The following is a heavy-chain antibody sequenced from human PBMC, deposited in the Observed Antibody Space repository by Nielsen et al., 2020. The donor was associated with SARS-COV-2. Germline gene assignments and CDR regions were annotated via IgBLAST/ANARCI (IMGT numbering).Heavy chain of an antibody. V-gene: IGHV3-23*01. J-gene: IGHJ6*02. CDR1: GFIFSSYA. CDR3: ARGSDSSSWYEYYYYYYGMDV. D-gene: IGHD6-13*01. Sequence: GGSLRLSCTASGFIFSSYAMSWVRQAPGKELEWVSAISGSGGRTYYADSVKGRFTISRDKSKNTLYLQMNSLRAEDTAVYYCARGSDSSSWYEYYYYYYGMDVWGQGTTVTVSS. CDR2: ISGSGGRT.